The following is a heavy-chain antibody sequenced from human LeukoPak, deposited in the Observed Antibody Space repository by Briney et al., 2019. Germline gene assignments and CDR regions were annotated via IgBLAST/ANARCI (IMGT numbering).Heavy chain of an antibody. CDR2: IHDSGST. CDR3: ARHVGHYDGSGYYYDWYFDL. Sequence: PSETLSLTCIDSGGYISSSFWSSIRQPPGKGLEWIGNIHDSGSTNFSPSLKSRVTISVDTSKNQFSLKLSSVTAADTVVYYCARHVGHYDGSGYYYDWYFDLWGRGTLVTVSS. CDR1: GGYISSSF. J-gene: IGHJ2*01. D-gene: IGHD3-22*01. V-gene: IGHV4-59*08.